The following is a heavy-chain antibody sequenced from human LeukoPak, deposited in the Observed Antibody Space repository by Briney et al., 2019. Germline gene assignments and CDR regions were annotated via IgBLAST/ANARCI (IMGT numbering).Heavy chain of an antibody. CDR1: GYTFTGYY. V-gene: IGHV1-2*06. D-gene: IGHD3-10*01. CDR3: ARDRRAWFGTRIYFDY. CDR2: INPNSGGT. Sequence: ASVKVSCKASGYTFTGYYMHWVRQAPGQGLEWMGRINPNSGGTNYAQKFQGRVTMTRDTSISTAYMELSRLRSDDTAVYYCARDRRAWFGTRIYFDYWGQGTLVTASS. J-gene: IGHJ4*02.